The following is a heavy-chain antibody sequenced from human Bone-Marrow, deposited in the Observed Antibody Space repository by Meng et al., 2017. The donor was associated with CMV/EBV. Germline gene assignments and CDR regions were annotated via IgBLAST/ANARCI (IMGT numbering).Heavy chain of an antibody. V-gene: IGHV1-18*01. CDR3: ERDPPWGGSFPFDY. J-gene: IGHJ4*02. CDR1: GYTFTSDG. Sequence: QVQLVKASAEVKKPGASVKVSCKASGYTFTSDGISWVRQAPGQGLEWMGLISAYNGNTNYAQKLQGRVTMTTDTSTSTAYMELRSLRSDDTAVYYFERDPPWGGSFPFDYWGQGTLVTVSS. D-gene: IGHD1-26*01. CDR2: ISAYNGNT.